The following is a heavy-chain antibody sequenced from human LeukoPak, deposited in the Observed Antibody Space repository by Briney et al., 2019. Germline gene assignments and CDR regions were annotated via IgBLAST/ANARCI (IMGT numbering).Heavy chain of an antibody. Sequence: PGGSLRLSCAASGFTFSSYWRHWVRQAPGKGRVWVSRINSDGNSYADYVKGRFTTSRDNAKNTLYLQMNSLRAEDTAVYYCARAGLGYCSGGSCYALPPYSFDIWGQGTMVTVSS. D-gene: IGHD2-15*01. CDR3: ARAGLGYCSGGSCYALPPYSFDI. J-gene: IGHJ3*02. V-gene: IGHV3-74*01. CDR1: GFTFSSYW. CDR2: INSDGN.